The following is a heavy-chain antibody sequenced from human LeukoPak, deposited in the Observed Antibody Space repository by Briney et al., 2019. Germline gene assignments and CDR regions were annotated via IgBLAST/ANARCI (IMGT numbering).Heavy chain of an antibody. J-gene: IGHJ4*02. CDR2: IYTSGST. Sequence: SETLSLTCTVSGGSISSGSYYWSWIRQPAGKGLEWIGHIYTSGSTNYNPSLKSRVTISLDTSKNQFSLKLSSVTAADTAVYYCARRGIRITISRFDYWGQGTLVTVSS. V-gene: IGHV4-61*09. CDR1: GGSISSGSYY. CDR3: ARRGIRITISRFDY. D-gene: IGHD3-9*01.